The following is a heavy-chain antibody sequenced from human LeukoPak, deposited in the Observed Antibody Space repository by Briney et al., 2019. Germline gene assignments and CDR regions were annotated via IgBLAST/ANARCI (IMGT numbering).Heavy chain of an antibody. CDR2: INPNSGGT. D-gene: IGHD5-12*01. V-gene: IGHV1-2*02. CDR3: AREFVRYSGYEGPTVDY. J-gene: IGHJ4*02. CDR1: GYTFTSYY. Sequence: GASVKVSCKASGYTFTSYYMHWVRQAPGQGLEWMGWINPNSGGTNYAQKFQGRVTMTRDTSISTAYMELSRLRSDDTAVYYCAREFVRYSGYEGPTVDYWGQGTLVTVSS.